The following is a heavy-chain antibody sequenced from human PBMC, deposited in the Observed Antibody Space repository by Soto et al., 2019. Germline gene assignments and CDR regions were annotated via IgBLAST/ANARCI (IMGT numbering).Heavy chain of an antibody. J-gene: IGHJ4*02. CDR1: GISLSTSGVG. V-gene: IGHV2-5*01. CDR2: VYWNDDK. Sequence: SGPTLVNPTQTLTLTCTLSGISLSTSGVGLGWSRQTPGKALEWLALVYWNDDKHYSPSLKSRLTITKDTSKNQAILTMTNMDPVDTATYYCARGLDSSSPGYWGQGTLVTVSS. CDR3: ARGLDSSSPGY. D-gene: IGHD6-13*01.